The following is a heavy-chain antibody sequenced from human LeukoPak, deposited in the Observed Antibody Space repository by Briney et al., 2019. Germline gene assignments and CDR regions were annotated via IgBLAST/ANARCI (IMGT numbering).Heavy chain of an antibody. D-gene: IGHD3-22*01. CDR2: ISYDGSNK. CDR1: GFTFSSYA. Sequence: PGGSLRLSCAASGFTFSSYAMHWVRQALGKGLEWVAVISYDGSNKYYADSVKGRFTISRDNSKNTLYLQMNSLRAEDTAVYYCARDRITMIVVVTNSGMDVWGQGTTVTVSS. J-gene: IGHJ6*02. CDR3: ARDRITMIVVVTNSGMDV. V-gene: IGHV3-30*04.